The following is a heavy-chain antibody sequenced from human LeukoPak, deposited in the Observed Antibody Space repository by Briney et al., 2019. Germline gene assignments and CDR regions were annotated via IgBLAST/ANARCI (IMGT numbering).Heavy chain of an antibody. CDR1: GGSFSGYY. V-gene: IGHV4-34*01. D-gene: IGHD1-1*01. J-gene: IGHJ6*03. Sequence: SETLSLTCAVYGGSFSGYYWSWIRQPPGKGLEWIGEINHSGSTNYNPSLRSRVTISVDTAKNQCSLKLTSVTAADTAVYYCARHPRDDPYYYYMDVWGNGTTVTVSS. CDR2: INHSGST. CDR3: ARHPRDDPYYYYMDV.